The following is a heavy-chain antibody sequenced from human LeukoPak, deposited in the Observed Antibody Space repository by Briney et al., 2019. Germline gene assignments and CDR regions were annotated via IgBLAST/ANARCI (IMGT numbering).Heavy chain of an antibody. J-gene: IGHJ6*02. D-gene: IGHD1-1*01. CDR1: GYTLTELS. V-gene: IGHV1-24*01. CDR3: AVSLTTGGYYGMDV. Sequence: GASVKVSCKVSGYTLTELSLHWVRQAPGEGLEWMGRFDPEDGETIYARKFQGRVTMTEDTSTDTAYMELSSLRSEDTAVYFCAVSLTTGGYYGMDVWGQGTTVTVSS. CDR2: FDPEDGET.